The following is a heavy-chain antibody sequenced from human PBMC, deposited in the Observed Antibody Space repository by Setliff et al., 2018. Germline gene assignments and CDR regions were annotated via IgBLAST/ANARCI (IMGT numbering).Heavy chain of an antibody. J-gene: IGHJ6*03. CDR1: GYSFTSXX. D-gene: IGHD3-22*01. Sequence: GESLKISCKGSGYSFTSXXIGWVRQMPGKGLEWMGIIYPGDSDTRYSPSFQGQVTISADKSISTAYLQWSSLKASDTAMYYCARQARGYYYDSSGYYRASPGYYYMDVWGKGTTVTVSS. CDR3: ARQARGYYYDSSGYYRASPGYYYMDV. V-gene: IGHV5-51*01. CDR2: IYPGDSDT.